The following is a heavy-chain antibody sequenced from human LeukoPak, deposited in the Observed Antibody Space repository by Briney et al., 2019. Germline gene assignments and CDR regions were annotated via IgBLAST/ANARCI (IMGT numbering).Heavy chain of an antibody. V-gene: IGHV1-46*01. Sequence: ASVKVSCKASGYTFTSYYMHWVRQAPGQGLEWMGIINPSGGSTSYAQKFQGRVTMTRDMSTSTVYMELSSLRSEDTAVYYCARSLITMVRGVITTGGGFGYWGQGTLVTVSS. D-gene: IGHD3-10*01. J-gene: IGHJ4*02. CDR2: INPSGGST. CDR3: ARSLITMVRGVITTGGGFGY. CDR1: GYTFTSYY.